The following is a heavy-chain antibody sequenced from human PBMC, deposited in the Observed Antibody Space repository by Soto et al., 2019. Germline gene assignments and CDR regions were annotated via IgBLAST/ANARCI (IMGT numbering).Heavy chain of an antibody. CDR1: GGTFSSYA. V-gene: IGHV1-69*06. CDR3: AISKLIYDSSGYYPDY. J-gene: IGHJ4*02. D-gene: IGHD3-22*01. Sequence: QVQLVQSGAEVKKPGSSVKVSCKASGGTFSSYAISWVRQAPGQGLEWMGGIIPIFGTANYAQQFQGRVTITADKSTSTADMELSSLRSEDTAVYYCAISKLIYDSSGYYPDYWCQGTLGTVSS. CDR2: IIPIFGTA.